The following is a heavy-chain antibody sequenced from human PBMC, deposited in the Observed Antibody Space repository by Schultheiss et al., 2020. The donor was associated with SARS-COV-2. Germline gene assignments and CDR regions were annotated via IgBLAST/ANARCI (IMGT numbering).Heavy chain of an antibody. J-gene: IGHJ6*02. Sequence: GESLKISCAASGFTFSSYAMHWVRQAPGKGLEWVAVISYDGSNKYYADSVKGRFTISRDNSKNTLYLQMNSLRAEDTAVYYCAKDRDETVTTAHYYYYGMDVWGQGTTVTVSS. D-gene: IGHD4-11*01. CDR2: ISYDGSNK. CDR3: AKDRDETVTTAHYYYYGMDV. V-gene: IGHV3-30*04. CDR1: GFTFSSYA.